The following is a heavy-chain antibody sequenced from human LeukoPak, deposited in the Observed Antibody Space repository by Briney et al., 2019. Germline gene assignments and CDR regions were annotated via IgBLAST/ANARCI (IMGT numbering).Heavy chain of an antibody. CDR1: GGSISSSSYY. Sequence: SETLSLTCTVSGGSISSSSYYWGWIRQPPGKGLEWIGSIYYSGSTYYNPSLKSRVTISVDTSKNQFSLKLSSVTAADTAVYYCAPMGIAAPSSDYFDYWGQGTLVTVSS. D-gene: IGHD6-13*01. V-gene: IGHV4-39*07. CDR2: IYYSGST. CDR3: APMGIAAPSSDYFDY. J-gene: IGHJ4*02.